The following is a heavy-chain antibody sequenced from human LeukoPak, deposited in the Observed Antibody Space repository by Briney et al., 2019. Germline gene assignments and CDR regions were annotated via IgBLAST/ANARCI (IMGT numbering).Heavy chain of an antibody. V-gene: IGHV3-23*01. Sequence: GGSLRLPCAASGFTFREFSMSWVRQAPGKGLEWVSNIRSNGGDTYYTDSVKGRFTISRDNSKNTLYLEMNSLRAGDTAVYYCAKGGYTTWFDPWGQGTLVTVSS. CDR3: AKGGYTTWFDP. D-gene: IGHD2-15*01. CDR2: IRSNGGDT. J-gene: IGHJ5*02. CDR1: GFTFREFS.